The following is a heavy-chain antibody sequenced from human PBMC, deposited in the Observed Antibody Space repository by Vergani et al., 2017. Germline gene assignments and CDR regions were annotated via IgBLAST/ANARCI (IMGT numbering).Heavy chain of an antibody. CDR1: GFTFNSYG. Sequence: QVQLVESGGGVVQPGGSLRLSCAASGFTFNSYGMHWVRQAPGKGLEWVASIRSDESRRYYGDSMEGPFTISRDNSKNTLYLQMKSLRPEDTAVYYCEKEGGGYCSGGTCYPEYWGQGTLVIVSS. J-gene: IGHJ4*02. V-gene: IGHV3-30*02. CDR3: EKEGGGYCSGGTCYPEY. D-gene: IGHD2-15*01. CDR2: IRSDESRR.